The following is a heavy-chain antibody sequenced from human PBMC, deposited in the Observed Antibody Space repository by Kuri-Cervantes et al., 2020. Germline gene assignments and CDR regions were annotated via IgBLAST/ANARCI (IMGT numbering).Heavy chain of an antibody. CDR1: GYTFTGYY. CDR2: ISPNSGGT. Sequence: ASVKVSCKASGYTFTGYYMHWVRQAPGQGLEWMGWISPNSGGTNYAQNFQGRVTMTRDTSITTAYMELSRLTSDDTAVYYCARSFGGYSGYEVAYMDVWGTGTTVTVSS. J-gene: IGHJ6*04. D-gene: IGHD5-12*01. V-gene: IGHV1-2*02. CDR3: ARSFGGYSGYEVAYMDV.